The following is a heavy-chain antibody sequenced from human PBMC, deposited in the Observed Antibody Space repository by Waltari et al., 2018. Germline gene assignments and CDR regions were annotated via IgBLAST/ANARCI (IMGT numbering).Heavy chain of an antibody. Sequence: ELQLVESGGGLVQPGGSLSLSCAASGFAVSSHYSSCVRQDPRKGMGCIVGSYAGGSTYYADSVKVRFNISRDNSKNMLFLQMISLRPEDTAMYFCAGEWAGFGDYGIDYWGQGSLVTVSS. CDR3: AGEWAGFGDYGIDY. CDR2: SYAGGST. V-gene: IGHV3-66*02. CDR1: GFAVSSHY. J-gene: IGHJ4*02. D-gene: IGHD4-17*01.